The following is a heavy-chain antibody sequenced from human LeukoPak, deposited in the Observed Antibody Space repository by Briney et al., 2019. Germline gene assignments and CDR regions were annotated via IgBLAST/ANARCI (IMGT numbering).Heavy chain of an antibody. CDR3: ARGSPVLLWFGELLPFDY. D-gene: IGHD3-10*01. J-gene: IGHJ4*02. V-gene: IGHV4-39*02. CDR1: GGSTSGGNYY. CDR2: ISSSGNT. Sequence: SETLSLTCIVSGGSTSGGNYYWGWIRRPPGKGLEWIGGISSSGNTYYNPSLKSRITISIDTSKNHFSPKLSSVTAADTAVYYCARGSPVLLWFGELLPFDYWGQGTLVTVSS.